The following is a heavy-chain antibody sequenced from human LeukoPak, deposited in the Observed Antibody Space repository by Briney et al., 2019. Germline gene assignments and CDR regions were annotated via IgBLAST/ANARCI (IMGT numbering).Heavy chain of an antibody. CDR1: GYTFTSYA. CDR3: ARDEWFGDDYYYYMDV. V-gene: IGHV1-18*01. Sequence: ASVKVSCKASGYTFTSYAMNWVRQAPGQGLEWMGWISAYNGNTNYAQKLQGRVTMTTDTSTSTAYMELRSLRSDDTAVYYCARDEWFGDDYYYYMDVWGKGTTVTISS. CDR2: ISAYNGNT. J-gene: IGHJ6*03. D-gene: IGHD3-10*01.